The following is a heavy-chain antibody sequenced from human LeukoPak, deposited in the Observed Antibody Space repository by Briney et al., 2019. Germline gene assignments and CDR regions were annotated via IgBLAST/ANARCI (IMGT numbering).Heavy chain of an antibody. V-gene: IGHV3-21*01. Sequence: GGSLRLSCAASGFTFSSYSMNWVRQAPGKGLEWVSSISSSSSYIYYADSVKGRFTISRDNAKNSLYLQMNSLRAEDTAVYYCAKHGRVGGSYPPLYNWFDPWGQGTLVTVSS. CDR3: AKHGRVGGSYPPLYNWFDP. J-gene: IGHJ5*02. CDR1: GFTFSSYS. D-gene: IGHD1-26*01. CDR2: ISSSSSYI.